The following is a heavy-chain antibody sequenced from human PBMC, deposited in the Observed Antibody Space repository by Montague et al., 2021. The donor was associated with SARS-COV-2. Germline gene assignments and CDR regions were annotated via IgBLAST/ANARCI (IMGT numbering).Heavy chain of an antibody. CDR3: ARLESTRGVIIRGAFHI. V-gene: IGHV4-39*01. CDR2: VYYSGSA. CDR1: GDSINNSRYY. D-gene: IGHD3-10*01. J-gene: IGHJ3*02. Sequence: SETLSLTCSVSGDSINNSRYYWGWIRQPPGKGLEWFGTVYYSGSAYYXXXLKSRVTISVDTSKDQFSLKLKSVTATDTAVYYCARLESTRGVIIRGAFHIWGQGAMVTVSS.